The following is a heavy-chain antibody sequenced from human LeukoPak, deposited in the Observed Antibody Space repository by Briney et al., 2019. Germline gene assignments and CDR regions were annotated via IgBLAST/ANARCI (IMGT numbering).Heavy chain of an antibody. CDR2: ISTYNDNT. CDR1: GHTFTSYD. J-gene: IGHJ4*02. D-gene: IGHD6-6*01. V-gene: IGHV1-18*01. CDR3: ARIQSRIIAARPGTPAFDY. Sequence: ASVKVSCKASGHTFTSYDISWVRQAPGQGLEWMGWISTYNDNTHYAQKLQGRVTMTTDTSTSTVYMELKSLRSDDTAVYYCARIQSRIIAARPGTPAFDYWGRGTLVTVSS.